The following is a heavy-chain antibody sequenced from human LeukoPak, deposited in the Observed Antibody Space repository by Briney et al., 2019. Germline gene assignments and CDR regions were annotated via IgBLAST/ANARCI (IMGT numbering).Heavy chain of an antibody. D-gene: IGHD3-22*01. J-gene: IGHJ6*02. CDR3: ARGSGYYYFFAYGMDV. CDR2: IYYSGST. V-gene: IGHV4-59*01. Sequence: KPSETLSLTCTVSGGSISSYYWSWIWQPPGKGLEWIGYIYYSGSTNYNPSLKSRVTISVDTSKNQFSLKLSSVTAADTAVYYCARGSGYYYFFAYGMDVWGQGTTVTVSS. CDR1: GGSISSYY.